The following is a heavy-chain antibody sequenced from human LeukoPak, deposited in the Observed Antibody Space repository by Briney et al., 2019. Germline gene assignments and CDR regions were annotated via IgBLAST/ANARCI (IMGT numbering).Heavy chain of an antibody. CDR3: ATTFHYYDSSGYPPGGAFDI. CDR1: GGSISSSSYY. J-gene: IGHJ3*02. CDR2: IYYSGST. D-gene: IGHD3-22*01. Sequence: SETLSLTCTVSGGSISSSSYYWGWIRQPPGKGLEWIGSIYYSGSTYYNPSLKGRVTISVDTSKNQFSLKLSSVTAADTAVYYCATTFHYYDSSGYPPGGAFDIWGQGTMVTVSS. V-gene: IGHV4-39*07.